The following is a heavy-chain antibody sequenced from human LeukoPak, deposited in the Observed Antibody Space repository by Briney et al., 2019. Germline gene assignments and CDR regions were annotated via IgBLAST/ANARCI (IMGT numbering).Heavy chain of an antibody. CDR1: GVSISTYY. Sequence: SETLSLTCTASGVSISTYYWSWIRQPPGRGLEYIGFIHYTGSTKYNSSLKSRVIISVDTSKNQFYRKLSSVTAAETAVCCCARSYSSGGNVALFQHWGQGTLVTVSS. J-gene: IGHJ1*01. CDR2: IHYTGST. D-gene: IGHD6-19*01. CDR3: ARSYSSGGNVALFQH. V-gene: IGHV4-59*08.